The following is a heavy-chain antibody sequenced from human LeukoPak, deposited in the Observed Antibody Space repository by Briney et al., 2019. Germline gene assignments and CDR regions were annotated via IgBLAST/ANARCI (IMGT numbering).Heavy chain of an antibody. D-gene: IGHD6-19*01. CDR3: ARERGEEYSSGWYKTNFFDT. CDR1: GGSISSYY. CDR2: IYYSGST. J-gene: IGHJ4*02. V-gene: IGHV4-59*12. Sequence: SETLSLTCTVSGGSISSYYWSWIRQPPGKGLEWIGYIYYSGSTNYNPSLKSRVTISVDTSKNQISLKLSSVTAADTALYYCARERGEEYSSGWYKTNFFDTWGQGTRVTVSS.